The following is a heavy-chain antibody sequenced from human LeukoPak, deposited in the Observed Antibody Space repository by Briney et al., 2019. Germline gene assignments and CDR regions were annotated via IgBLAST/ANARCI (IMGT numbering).Heavy chain of an antibody. CDR3: ARDNDFWSGYYSFDF. CDR1: GDSINSAAYY. Sequence: PSETLSLTCTVSGDSINSAAYYWSWIRQHPGKGLEWIGYIYYSGSTSYNPSLQSRVTISIDTSKNQFSLKLSPVTAADTAVYYCARDNDFWSGYYSFDFWGRGTLVTVSS. V-gene: IGHV4-31*03. D-gene: IGHD3-3*01. J-gene: IGHJ4*02. CDR2: IYYSGST.